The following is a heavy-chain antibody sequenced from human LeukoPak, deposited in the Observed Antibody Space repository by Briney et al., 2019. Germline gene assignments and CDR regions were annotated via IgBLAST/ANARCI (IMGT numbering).Heavy chain of an antibody. D-gene: IGHD1-20*01. CDR1: GDSISNDGYY. CDR3: ARRNSNSWNKIDY. J-gene: IGHJ4*02. CDR2: ISSRGST. V-gene: IGHV4-31*03. Sequence: SETLSLTCTVSGDSISNDGYYWSWIRQYPGKGLEWIGYISSRGSTDYSPSLKSRVTVSLDTSKNRFSLRLSGVTAADTALYFCARRNSNSWNKIDYWGQGTLVTVFS.